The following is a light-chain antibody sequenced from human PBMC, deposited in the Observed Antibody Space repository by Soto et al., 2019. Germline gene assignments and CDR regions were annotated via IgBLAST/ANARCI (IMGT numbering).Light chain of an antibody. CDR1: SSNIGAGYA. CDR2: DNI. J-gene: IGLJ2*01. Sequence: QSALAQPPSVSGAPGQRVTVSCTGSSSNIGAGYAVHWYQQLPGAAPKLLLYDNIERPSGLPDRFSGSKSGTSASLAITGLQAEDEADYHCQSFDTGLSGAIFGGGTKLTVL. CDR3: QSFDTGLSGAI. V-gene: IGLV1-40*01.